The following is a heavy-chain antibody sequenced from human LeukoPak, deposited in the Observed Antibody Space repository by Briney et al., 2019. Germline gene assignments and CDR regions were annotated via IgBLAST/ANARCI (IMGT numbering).Heavy chain of an antibody. Sequence: GSLRLSCVVSGISLSNYAMTWVRQAPGKGLEWIGYIYSSGSTNYNPSLKSRVTISVDTSKNQFSLNLTSVTAADTALYYCARHSSVVRGWFDPWGQGTRVTVSS. CDR1: GISLSNYA. V-gene: IGHV4-4*09. D-gene: IGHD2-15*01. CDR2: IYSSGST. J-gene: IGHJ5*02. CDR3: ARHSSVVRGWFDP.